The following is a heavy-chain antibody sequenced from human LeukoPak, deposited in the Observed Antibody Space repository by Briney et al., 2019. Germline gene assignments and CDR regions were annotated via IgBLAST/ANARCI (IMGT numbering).Heavy chain of an antibody. V-gene: IGHV1-46*01. Sequence: GSVKVSCKASGYTFTSYYMHWVRQAPGQGLEWMGIINPSGAGTSYAQKFQGRVTMTRDTSTSTVYMELSSLRSDDTAVYYCVRESRAAGFAPWGQGTLVTVSS. CDR3: VRESRAAGFAP. J-gene: IGHJ5*02. D-gene: IGHD6-13*01. CDR1: GYTFTSYY. CDR2: INPSGAGT.